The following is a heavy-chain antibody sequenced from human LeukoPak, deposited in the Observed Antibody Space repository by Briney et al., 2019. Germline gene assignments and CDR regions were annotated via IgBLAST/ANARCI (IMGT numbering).Heavy chain of an antibody. V-gene: IGHV3-21*01. CDR2: ISTSSSYI. J-gene: IGHJ3*02. D-gene: IGHD1-26*01. CDR3: ASVSGSYYPDAFDI. CDR1: GFTFSNYN. Sequence: GESLRLSCAVSGFTFSNYNMNWVRRAPGKGLEWVSFISTSSSYIYYADSVKGRFTISRDNAKNSLYLQMNSLRAEDTAVYYCASVSGSYYPDAFDIWGQGTMVTVSS.